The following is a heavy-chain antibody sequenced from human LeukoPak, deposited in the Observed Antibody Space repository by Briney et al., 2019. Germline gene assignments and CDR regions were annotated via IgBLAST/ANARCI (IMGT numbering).Heavy chain of an antibody. J-gene: IGHJ4*02. D-gene: IGHD4-17*01. Sequence: ASVKVSCKASGYTFTSYYMHWVRQAPGQGLEWMGIINPSGGSTSYAQKFQGRVTMTGDTSTSTVYMELSSLRSEDTAVYYCARERRTLEDYGDYGFDYWGQGTLVTVSS. CDR3: ARERRTLEDYGDYGFDY. CDR1: GYTFTSYY. CDR2: INPSGGST. V-gene: IGHV1-46*01.